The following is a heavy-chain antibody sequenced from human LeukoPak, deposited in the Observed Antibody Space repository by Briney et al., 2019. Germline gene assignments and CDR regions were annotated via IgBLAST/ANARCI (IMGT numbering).Heavy chain of an antibody. J-gene: IGHJ4*02. CDR3: ARGAYGDK. V-gene: IGHV1-18*04. CDR1: GYTFIGYY. CDR2: ISTQSGNT. Sequence: ASVKVSCKASGYTFIGYYMQWVRQAPGQGLEWMGWISTQSGNTNYAQKVQGRLTLTTDRSTNTAYMELRSLRSDDTAVYYCARGAYGDKWGQGTMVTVSS. D-gene: IGHD4-17*01.